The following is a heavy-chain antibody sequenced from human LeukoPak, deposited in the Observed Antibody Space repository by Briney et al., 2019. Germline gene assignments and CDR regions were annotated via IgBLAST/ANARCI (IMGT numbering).Heavy chain of an antibody. CDR1: GYRSTSYW. J-gene: IGHJ4*02. D-gene: IGHD3-10*01. CDR2: IYPGDSDT. CDR3: ARGGHGSGSYYNTFDY. V-gene: IGHV5-51*01. Sequence: GESLKISCKGSGYRSTSYWIGWGRQMPGKGLEWMGIIYPGDSDTRYSPSFQGQVTISADKSISTANLQWSSLKASETAMYYCARGGHGSGSYYNTFDYWGQGTLVTVSS.